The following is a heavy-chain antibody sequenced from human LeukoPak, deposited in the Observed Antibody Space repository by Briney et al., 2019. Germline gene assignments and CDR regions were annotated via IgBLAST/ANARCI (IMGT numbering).Heavy chain of an antibody. D-gene: IGHD3-3*01. V-gene: IGHV1-69*13. CDR2: IIPISGTT. CDR3: ARDPEAQYYDFWSGYFDY. J-gene: IGHJ4*02. Sequence: GASVKVSCKTSGGTFTSYAITWVRQAPGQGLEWMGKIIPISGTTNYAQKFQGRVTFTADESTSTAYMELSSLRSEDTAVYYCARDPEAQYYDFWSGYFDYWGQGTLVTVSS. CDR1: GGTFTSYA.